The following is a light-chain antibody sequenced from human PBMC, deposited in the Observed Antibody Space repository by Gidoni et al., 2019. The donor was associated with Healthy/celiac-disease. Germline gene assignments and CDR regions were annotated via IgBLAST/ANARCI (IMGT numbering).Light chain of an antibody. CDR1: QSVSSSY. V-gene: IGKV3-20*01. J-gene: IGKJ4*01. CDR2: GAS. CDR3: QQYGSSPT. Sequence: IVLTHSPGTLSLSPGERATLSCRASQSVSSSYLAWYQQKPGQAPRLLIYGASSRATGIPDRFSGSGSGTDFTLTISRLEPEDFAVYYCQQYGSSPTFXGXTKVEIK.